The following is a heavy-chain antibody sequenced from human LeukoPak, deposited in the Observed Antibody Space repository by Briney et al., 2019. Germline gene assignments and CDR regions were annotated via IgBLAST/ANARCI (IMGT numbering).Heavy chain of an antibody. Sequence: GASVKVSCKVSGYTLTELSMHWVRQAPGKGLEWMGGFDPEDGETIYAQKFQGRVTMTEDTSTDTAYMELSSLRSEGTAVYYCATDPGYDFWSGYRYWGQGTLVTVSS. CDR1: GYTLTELS. V-gene: IGHV1-24*01. CDR2: FDPEDGET. D-gene: IGHD3-3*01. J-gene: IGHJ4*02. CDR3: ATDPGYDFWSGYRY.